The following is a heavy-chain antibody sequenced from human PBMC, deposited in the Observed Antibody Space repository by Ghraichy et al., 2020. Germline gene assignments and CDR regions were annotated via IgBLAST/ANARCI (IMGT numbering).Heavy chain of an antibody. Sequence: GGSLRLSCAASGFTVSSNYMSWVRQAPGKGLEWVSVIYSGGSTYYADSVKGRFTISRHNSKNTLYLQMNSLRAEDTAVYYCASRSRPILTGQNYYYYMDVWGKGTTVTVSS. J-gene: IGHJ6*03. CDR3: ASRSRPILTGQNYYYYMDV. CDR1: GFTVSSNY. D-gene: IGHD3-9*01. CDR2: IYSGGST. V-gene: IGHV3-53*04.